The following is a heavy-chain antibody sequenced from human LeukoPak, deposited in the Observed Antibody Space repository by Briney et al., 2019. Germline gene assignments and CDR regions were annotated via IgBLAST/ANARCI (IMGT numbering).Heavy chain of an antibody. Sequence: GGSLRLSCAASGFTFSSYGMHWVRQAPGKGLEWVAVIWYDGSNKYYADSVKGRFTISRDNSKNTLYLQMNSLRAEDTAVYYCAKDRAVRYYDSSAFDIWGQGTMVTVSS. CDR1: GFTFSSYG. V-gene: IGHV3-33*06. D-gene: IGHD3-22*01. J-gene: IGHJ3*02. CDR2: IWYDGSNK. CDR3: AKDRAVRYYDSSAFDI.